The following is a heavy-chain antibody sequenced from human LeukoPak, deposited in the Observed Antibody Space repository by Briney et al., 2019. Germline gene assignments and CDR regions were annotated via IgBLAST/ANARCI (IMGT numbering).Heavy chain of an antibody. CDR1: GGSISSGDYY. V-gene: IGHV4-30-4*01. D-gene: IGHD3-9*01. Sequence: PSETLSLTCTVSGGSISSGDYYWTWIRQPPGKGLEWIGYIYYSGSTYYNPSLKSRVTISVDTSKNQFSLKLSSVTAADTAVYYYTRARVRVIMTGYDTGWIGAWGQGTLVPV. CDR3: TRARVRVIMTGYDTGWIGA. J-gene: IGHJ5*02. CDR2: IYYSGST.